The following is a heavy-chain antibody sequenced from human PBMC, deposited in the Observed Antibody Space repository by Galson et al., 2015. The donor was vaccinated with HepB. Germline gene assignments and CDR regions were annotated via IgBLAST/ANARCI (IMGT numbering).Heavy chain of an antibody. J-gene: IGHJ5*02. D-gene: IGHD1-7*01. CDR2: INGYNGNT. Sequence: SVKVSCKASGYTFTSYGLSWVRQAPGQGLEWMGWINGYNGNTNYAQRLQGRVTMTTDTSTSTAYMELRSLRSDDTAVYYCARVGWDITGTSLWWFDPWGQGTLVTVSS. V-gene: IGHV1-18*01. CDR3: ARVGWDITGTSLWWFDP. CDR1: GYTFTSYG.